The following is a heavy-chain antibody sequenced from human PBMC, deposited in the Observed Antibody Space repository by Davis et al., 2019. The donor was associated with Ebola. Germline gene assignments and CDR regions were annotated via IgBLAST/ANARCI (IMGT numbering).Heavy chain of an antibody. Sequence: ASVKVSCKASGYTFTSYGISWVRQAPGQGLEWMGWISAYNGNTNYAQKFQGRVTITADKSTSTAYMELSSLRSEDTAVYYCASNLADYDILTGYAEGGYWGQGTLVTVSS. CDR1: GYTFTSYG. J-gene: IGHJ4*02. D-gene: IGHD3-9*01. CDR3: ASNLADYDILTGYAEGGY. V-gene: IGHV1-18*01. CDR2: ISAYNGNT.